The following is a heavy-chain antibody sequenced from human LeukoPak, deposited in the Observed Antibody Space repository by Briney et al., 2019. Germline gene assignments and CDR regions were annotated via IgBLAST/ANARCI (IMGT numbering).Heavy chain of an antibody. CDR1: GFTFSSYA. D-gene: IGHD6-13*01. Sequence: PGGSLRLSCAASGFTFSSYAMSWVRQAPGKGLEWVSAISGSGGSTYYADSVKGRFTISRDNSKNTLYLQMNSLRAEDTAVYYCAKPLSSAAGQRRFYFDYWGQGTLVTVSS. CDR2: ISGSGGST. J-gene: IGHJ4*02. V-gene: IGHV3-23*01. CDR3: AKPLSSAAGQRRFYFDY.